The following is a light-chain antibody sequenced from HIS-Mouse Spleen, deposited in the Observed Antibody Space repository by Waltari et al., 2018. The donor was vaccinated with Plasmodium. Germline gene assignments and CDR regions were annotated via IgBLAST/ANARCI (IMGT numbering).Light chain of an antibody. CDR2: CAS. V-gene: IGKV3-15*01. CDR3: QQYNNWPRT. Sequence: EIVMTQSPATLSVSPGARATLSCRASQSVSSNVAWYQQKPGQAPRLLIYCASTRATGIPARFSGSGSGTEFTLTISSMQSEDFAVYYCQQYNNWPRTFGQGTKVEIK. J-gene: IGKJ1*01. CDR1: QSVSSN.